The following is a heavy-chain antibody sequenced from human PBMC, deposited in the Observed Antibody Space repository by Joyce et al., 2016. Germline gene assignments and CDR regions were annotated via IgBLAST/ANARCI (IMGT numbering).Heavy chain of an antibody. D-gene: IGHD2-2*01. V-gene: IGHV3-21*01. CDR3: TGDRGYCSSTSCSYYGMDV. J-gene: IGHJ6*02. CDR2: SNNRINYI. Sequence: EVHLVESGGGLVKPGGFLRLSCAASGVTFITYRMNWFRQAPGKWLGWFSSSNNRINYIYYADSVKGRFTISRDNAKNSLYLQMNSLRAEDTDLYYCTGDRGYCSSTSCSYYGMDVWGQGTTVTVSS. CDR1: GVTFITYR.